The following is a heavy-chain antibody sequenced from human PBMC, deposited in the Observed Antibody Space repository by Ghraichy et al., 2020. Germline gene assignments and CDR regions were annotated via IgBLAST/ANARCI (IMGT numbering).Heavy chain of an antibody. Sequence: GGSLRLSCAASGFTLSCYWMSWVRQAPGKGLEWVANIKQDGSEKYYVDSVKGRFTISRDNAKNSLSLQMNSLRAEDTAVYYCAREDTDYYYYGMDLWGQGTTVTVPS. CDR1: GFTLSCYW. V-gene: IGHV3-7*01. CDR2: IKQDGSEK. D-gene: IGHD5-18*01. J-gene: IGHJ6*02. CDR3: AREDTDYYYYGMDL.